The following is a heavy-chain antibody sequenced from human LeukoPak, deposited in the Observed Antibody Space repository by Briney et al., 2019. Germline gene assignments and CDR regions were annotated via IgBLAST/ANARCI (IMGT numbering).Heavy chain of an antibody. CDR3: ARALGYCSSTSCYTLDY. CDR2: INPNSGGT. CDR1: GYTFTGYY. J-gene: IGHJ4*02. D-gene: IGHD2-2*02. Sequence: ASVKVSCKASGYTFTGYYMHWVRQAPGQGLEWMGWINPNSGGTNYAQKFQGRVTMTRDTPISTAYMELSRLRSDDTAVYYCARALGYCSSTSCYTLDYWGQGTLVTVSS. V-gene: IGHV1-2*02.